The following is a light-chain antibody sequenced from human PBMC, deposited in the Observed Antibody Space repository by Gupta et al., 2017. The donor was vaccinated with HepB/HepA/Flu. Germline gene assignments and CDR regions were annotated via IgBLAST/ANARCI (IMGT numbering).Light chain of an antibody. CDR1: QSISSY. CDR2: GAS. V-gene: IGKV1-39*01. CDR3: QQRDSTPGT. Sequence: DMQITQSPSSLSASVGDGVTITSRASQSISSYLNWYQQKPGKAPKLLIYGASRMQSGVPSRFSGSGSGTDFTLTISRRQPEDFATYYCQQRDSTPGTFGQGTKVEIK. J-gene: IGKJ1*01.